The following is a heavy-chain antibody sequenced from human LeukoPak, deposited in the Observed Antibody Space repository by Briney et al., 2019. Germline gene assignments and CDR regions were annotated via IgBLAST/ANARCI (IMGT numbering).Heavy chain of an antibody. Sequence: GGSLRLSCAASGFTFSSYAMSWVRQAPGKGLEWVSAISGTGGSTYYADSVKGRFTISRDNSKNTLYLQMNSLRAADTAVYYCAKAQLRYFDSPALYAFDTWGQGTMVTVSS. CDR1: GFTFSSYA. D-gene: IGHD3-9*01. CDR3: AKAQLRYFDSPALYAFDT. V-gene: IGHV3-23*01. J-gene: IGHJ3*02. CDR2: ISGTGGST.